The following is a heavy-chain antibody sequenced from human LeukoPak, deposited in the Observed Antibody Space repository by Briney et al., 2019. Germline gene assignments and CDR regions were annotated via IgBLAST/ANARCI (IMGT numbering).Heavy chain of an antibody. CDR1: GYSISSGYY. V-gene: IGHV4-38-2*02. J-gene: IGHJ5*02. Sequence: SETLSLTCTVSGYSISSGYYWGWIRQAPGKGLEWNGSIYNSGSTYYNPSLKSRVTISVDMSKNQFSLKMSSVTAADTAVYYCARAYSSSWYWNWFDPWGQGALVTVSS. CDR2: IYNSGST. CDR3: ARAYSSSWYWNWFDP. D-gene: IGHD6-13*01.